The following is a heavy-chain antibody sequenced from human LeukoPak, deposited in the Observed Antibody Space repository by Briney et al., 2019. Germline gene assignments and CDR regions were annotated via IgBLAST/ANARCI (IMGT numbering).Heavy chain of an antibody. V-gene: IGHV4-4*07. Sequence: PSETLSLTCTVSGGSISNHYWSWIRQPAGKGLEWIGRIYSRVTTYNPSLKSRVTISADTSRNHVSLTLNSVTAADTAVYYCARDSGTTGEVKFDPWGQGTLVTVSS. D-gene: IGHD3-10*01. J-gene: IGHJ5*02. CDR3: ARDSGTTGEVKFDP. CDR2: IYSRVT. CDR1: GGSISNHY.